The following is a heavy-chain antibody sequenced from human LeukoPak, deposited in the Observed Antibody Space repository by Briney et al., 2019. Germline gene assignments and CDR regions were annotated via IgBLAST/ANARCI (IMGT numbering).Heavy chain of an antibody. D-gene: IGHD3-22*01. J-gene: IGHJ4*02. V-gene: IGHV3-21*04. Sequence: GGSLRLSCAASGFTFKTYTMHWVRQAPGMGLEWVSSISSSSSYIFYADSVKGRFTISRDNSKNTLYLQMNSLRAEDTAVYYCAKDVSYYYDSSGYFDYWGQGTLVTVSS. CDR2: ISSSSSYI. CDR3: AKDVSYYYDSSGYFDY. CDR1: GFTFKTYT.